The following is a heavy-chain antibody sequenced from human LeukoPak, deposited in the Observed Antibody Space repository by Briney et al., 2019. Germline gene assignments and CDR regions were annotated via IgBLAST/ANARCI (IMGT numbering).Heavy chain of an antibody. Sequence: SETLSLTCAVYGGSFSGYYWSWIRQPPGKGLEWIGEINHSGSTNYNPSLKSRVTISVDTSKNQFSLKLSSVTAADTAVYYCARGRIVVVPAAMRYFDYWGQGTLVTVPS. V-gene: IGHV4-34*01. CDR3: ARGRIVVVPAAMRYFDY. J-gene: IGHJ4*02. D-gene: IGHD2-2*01. CDR2: INHSGST. CDR1: GGSFSGYY.